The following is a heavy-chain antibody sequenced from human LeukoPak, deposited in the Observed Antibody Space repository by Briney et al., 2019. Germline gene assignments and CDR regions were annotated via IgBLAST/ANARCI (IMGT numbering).Heavy chain of an antibody. CDR1: ADSISNFY. CDR3: ARLWGGRFCSGPNCYPGWFDR. Sequence: PSETLSLTCTVSADSISNFYWSWIRQPPGKGLEWIGYMHHSGSPNYTPSLKSRVTMSVDTSRSQFSLKLSSVTAADTAVYYCARLWGGRFCSGPNCYPGWFDRSGQGTLVTVSS. J-gene: IGHJ5*02. V-gene: IGHV4-59*01. D-gene: IGHD2-15*01. CDR2: MHHSGSP.